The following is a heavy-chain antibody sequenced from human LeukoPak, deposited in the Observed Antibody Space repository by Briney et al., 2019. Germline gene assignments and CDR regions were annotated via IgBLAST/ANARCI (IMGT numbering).Heavy chain of an antibody. CDR3: ARDGEWELSELDY. D-gene: IGHD1-26*01. J-gene: IGHJ4*02. CDR1: GYSISSGYY. CDR2: IYHSGST. Sequence: SETLSLTCTVSGYSISSGYYWGWIRQPPGKGLEWIGSIYHSGSTYYNPSPKSRVTISVDTSKNQFSLKLSSVTAADTAVYYCARDGEWELSELDYWGQGTLVTVSS. V-gene: IGHV4-38-2*02.